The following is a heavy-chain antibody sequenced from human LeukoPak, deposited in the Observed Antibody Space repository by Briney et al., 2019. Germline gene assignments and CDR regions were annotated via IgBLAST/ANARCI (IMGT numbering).Heavy chain of an antibody. Sequence: PSQTLSLTCAVSGGSISSGGYSWSWIRQPPGKGLEWIGYIYHSGSTYHNLSLKSRVTISVDRSKNQFSLKLSSVTAADTAVYYCANAGRFCSGSCHVPDAFDFWGQGTMVTVSS. D-gene: IGHD2-15*01. CDR1: GGSISSGGYS. V-gene: IGHV4-30-2*01. CDR3: ANAGRFCSGSCHVPDAFDF. J-gene: IGHJ3*01. CDR2: IYHSGST.